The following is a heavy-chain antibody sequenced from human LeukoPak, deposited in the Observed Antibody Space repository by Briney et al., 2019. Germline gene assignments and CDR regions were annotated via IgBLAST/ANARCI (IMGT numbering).Heavy chain of an antibody. V-gene: IGHV4-34*01. D-gene: IGHD4-17*01. CDR3: ARGISNYGDYYYYYYYMDV. CDR1: GGSFSGYY. Sequence: SETLSLTCAVYGGSFSGYYWSWIRQPPGKGLEWIGEINHSGSTNYNPSLKSRVTVSVDTSKNQLSLKLSSVTAADTAVYYCARGISNYGDYYYYYYYMDVWGKGTTVTVSS. CDR2: INHSGST. J-gene: IGHJ6*03.